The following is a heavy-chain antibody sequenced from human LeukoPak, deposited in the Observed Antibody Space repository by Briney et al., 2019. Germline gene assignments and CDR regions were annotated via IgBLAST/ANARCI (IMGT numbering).Heavy chain of an antibody. CDR2: IYHRGTT. D-gene: IGHD3-22*01. J-gene: IGHJ4*02. V-gene: IGHV4-38-2*01. Sequence: SETLSLTCAVSGYSISSGYYWGWIRQSPGKGLEWIGSIYHRGTTYYNPSIKRRVTISVDTSKNQFSLKLSSVTAADTAVYYCARIAMFYYESSGYYSDYWGQGTLVTVSS. CDR3: ARIAMFYYESSGYYSDY. CDR1: GYSISSGYY.